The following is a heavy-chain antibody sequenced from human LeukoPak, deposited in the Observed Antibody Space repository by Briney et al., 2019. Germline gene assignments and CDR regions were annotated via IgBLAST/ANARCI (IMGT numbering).Heavy chain of an antibody. Sequence: SETLSLTCTVSGGSISSSTCYWAWIRQPPGKGLEYIGNIYYSGSTYYNPSLKSRVTISVDTSKNQFSLKLTSVIAADTAFDYFAKHQEKKSGTYYRAFDFWGLGTMVTVSS. CDR2: IYYSGST. CDR1: GGSISSSTCY. CDR3: AKHQEKKSGTYYRAFDF. V-gene: IGHV4-39*01. D-gene: IGHD1-26*01. J-gene: IGHJ3*01.